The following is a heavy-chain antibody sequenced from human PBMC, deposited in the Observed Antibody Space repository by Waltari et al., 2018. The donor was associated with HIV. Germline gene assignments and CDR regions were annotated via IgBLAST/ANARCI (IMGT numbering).Heavy chain of an antibody. CDR1: GFTFSSYG. Sequence: QVLLVESGRGVVQPGRSLRLSCAASGFTFSSYGMHWVRQAPGKGLEWVAVIWYDGNNKYYADSVKGRFTISRDNSKNTLYLQMNSLRAEDTAVYYCARSLVGATYYFDYWGQGTLVTVSS. J-gene: IGHJ4*02. CDR3: ARSLVGATYYFDY. D-gene: IGHD1-26*01. V-gene: IGHV3-33*01. CDR2: IWYDGNNK.